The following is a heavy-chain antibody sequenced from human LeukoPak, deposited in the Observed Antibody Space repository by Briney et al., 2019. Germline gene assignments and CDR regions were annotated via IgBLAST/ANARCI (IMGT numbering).Heavy chain of an antibody. V-gene: IGHV4-59*01. CDR1: GGSISSYY. J-gene: IGHJ3*02. CDR3: ATGEPYDI. CDR2: IYHTGRI. D-gene: IGHD2-21*01. Sequence: SETLSLTCTVSGGSISSYYWSWIRQPPGKGLEFIGNIYHTGRISYNPSLKSRVTISEDTSKNQISLKLSSVTAADTAIYYCATGEPYDIWGQGTMVIVSS.